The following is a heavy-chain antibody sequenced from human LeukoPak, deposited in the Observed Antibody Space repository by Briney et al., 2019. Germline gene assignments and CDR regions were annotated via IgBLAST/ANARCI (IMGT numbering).Heavy chain of an antibody. D-gene: IGHD2-2*01. CDR1: GLTFNIYA. CDR2: ISGSGGST. Sequence: PGGSLRLSCAASGLTFNIYAMRWVRQAPGKGLEWVSAISGSGGSTYYADSVKGRFTISRDNSKNTLYLQMNSLRAEDTAVYYCAKRRCCSSTSCSGFDYWGQGTLVTVSS. V-gene: IGHV3-23*01. CDR3: AKRRCCSSTSCSGFDY. J-gene: IGHJ4*02.